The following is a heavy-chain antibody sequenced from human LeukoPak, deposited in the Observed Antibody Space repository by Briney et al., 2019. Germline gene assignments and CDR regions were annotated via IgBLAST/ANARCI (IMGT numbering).Heavy chain of an antibody. V-gene: IGHV4-4*07. CDR2: IYSSGST. CDR3: ARSHYDDSGSSEYYFDY. J-gene: IGHJ4*02. D-gene: IGHD3-22*01. CDR1: GGSISSYY. Sequence: PSETLSLTCTVSGGSISSYYWSWIRQPPGKKLEWIGRIYSSGSTNYNPSLRSRVTMSVHPFHDQFSLKLSSVTAADTAVYYCARSHYDDSGSSEYYFDYWGQRTLVTVPS.